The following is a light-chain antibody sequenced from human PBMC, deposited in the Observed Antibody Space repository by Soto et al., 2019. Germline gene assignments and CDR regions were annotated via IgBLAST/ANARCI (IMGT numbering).Light chain of an antibody. V-gene: IGLV2-8*01. Sequence: QSALTQPPSASGSPGQSVTISCTGTTSDVGAYDYVSWYQQHPGKAPKLMIYAVSKRPSGVSDRFSGSKSGNTAYLTVSGLQVEDEADYFCCSYATTNNHVFGTGTKVTVL. CDR2: AVS. CDR1: TSDVGAYDY. CDR3: CSYATTNNHV. J-gene: IGLJ1*01.